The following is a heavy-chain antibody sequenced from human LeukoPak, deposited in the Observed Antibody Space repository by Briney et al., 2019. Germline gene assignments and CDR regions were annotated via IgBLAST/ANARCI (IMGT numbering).Heavy chain of an antibody. Sequence: ASVKVSCKVSGYTLTELSMHWVRQAPGKGLEWMGGFDPEDGETIYAQKFQGRVTMTEDTSTDTAYMELSSLRSEDTAVYYCATRLNSSSLWNSFYYYYYGMDVWGQGTTVTVSS. CDR3: ATRLNSSSLWNSFYYYYYGMDV. V-gene: IGHV1-24*01. J-gene: IGHJ6*02. CDR1: GYTLTELS. CDR2: FDPEDGET. D-gene: IGHD6-13*01.